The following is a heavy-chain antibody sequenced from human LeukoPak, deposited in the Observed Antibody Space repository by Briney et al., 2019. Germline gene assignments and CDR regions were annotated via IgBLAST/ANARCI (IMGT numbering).Heavy chain of an antibody. V-gene: IGHV3-7*01. J-gene: IGHJ4*02. CDR1: GFTFSSYS. CDR3: ARVNSVNYYFDY. D-gene: IGHD2/OR15-2a*01. Sequence: PGGSLRLSCAASGFTFSSYSMNWVRQAPGKGLEWVANINQDGSQKYYVDSVKGRFTISRDNAKNSLYLQMNSLRAEDTAVYYCARVNSVNYYFDYWGQGTLVTVSS. CDR2: INQDGSQK.